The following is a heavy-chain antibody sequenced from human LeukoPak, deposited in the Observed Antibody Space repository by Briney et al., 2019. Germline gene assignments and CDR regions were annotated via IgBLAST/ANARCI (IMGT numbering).Heavy chain of an antibody. D-gene: IGHD2-2*02. CDR3: ARWSRDIVVVPAAIRPYYYYMDV. CDR1: GGSISSYY. Sequence: SETLSRTCTVSGGSISSYYWSWIRQPAGKGLEWIGRIYTSGSTNYNPSLKSRVTMSVDTSKNQFSLKLSSVTAADTAVYYCARWSRDIVVVPAAIRPYYYYMDVWGKGTTVTVSS. CDR2: IYTSGST. V-gene: IGHV4-4*07. J-gene: IGHJ6*03.